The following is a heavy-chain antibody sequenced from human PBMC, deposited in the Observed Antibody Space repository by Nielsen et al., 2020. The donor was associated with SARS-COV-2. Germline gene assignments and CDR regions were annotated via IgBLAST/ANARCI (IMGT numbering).Heavy chain of an antibody. CDR2: IYPGDSDT. Sequence: VRQMPGKGLEWMGIIYPGDSDTRYSPSFRGQVTFSADKSISTAYLQWSSLKASDTAMYYCATNRYYDFWSGYREYYFDYWGQGTLVTVSS. J-gene: IGHJ4*02. V-gene: IGHV5-51*01. CDR3: ATNRYYDFWSGYREYYFDY. D-gene: IGHD3-3*01.